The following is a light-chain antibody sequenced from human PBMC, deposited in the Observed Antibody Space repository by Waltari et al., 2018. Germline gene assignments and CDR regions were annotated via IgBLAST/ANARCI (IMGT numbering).Light chain of an antibody. J-gene: IGKJ2*01. CDR1: QTISSNY. CDR2: GAS. CDR3: QQHGSSPYT. V-gene: IGKV3-20*01. Sequence: EVVLTQSPGTLSLSQGARATLSCRASQTISSNYLAWYQQKPGQAPRLLIYGASSRATGIPDRFSGGGSGTDFTLTISRLEPEDFAVYYCQQHGSSPYTFGQGTKLEIK.